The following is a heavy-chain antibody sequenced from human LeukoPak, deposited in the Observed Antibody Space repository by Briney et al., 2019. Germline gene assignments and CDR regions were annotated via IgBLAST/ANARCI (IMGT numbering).Heavy chain of an antibody. CDR1: GFTVSSNE. Sequence: PGGSLRLSCAASGFTVSSNEMSWVRQAPGKGLEWVSSISGGSTYYADSRKGRFTISRDNSKNTLYLQMNSLRVDDTAVYYCARDSGDGDYTPDMDLWGKGTTVTVSS. CDR2: ISGGST. CDR3: ARDSGDGDYTPDMDL. J-gene: IGHJ6*03. D-gene: IGHD2-21*02. V-gene: IGHV3-38-3*01.